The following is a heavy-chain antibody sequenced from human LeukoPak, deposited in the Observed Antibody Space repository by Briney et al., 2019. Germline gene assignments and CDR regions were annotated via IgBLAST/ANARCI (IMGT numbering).Heavy chain of an antibody. D-gene: IGHD2-15*01. V-gene: IGHV3-30*02. CDR2: IRYDGSNK. CDR3: ARYCGAASCYSGFDY. Sequence: PGGSLRLSCAASGFSFSNYGMHWVRQAPGKGLEWVAFIRYDGSNKYYADSVKGRFTISRDNSKNTLYLQMNSLRAEDTAVYYCARYCGAASCYSGFDYWGQGTLVTVAS. CDR1: GFSFSNYG. J-gene: IGHJ4*02.